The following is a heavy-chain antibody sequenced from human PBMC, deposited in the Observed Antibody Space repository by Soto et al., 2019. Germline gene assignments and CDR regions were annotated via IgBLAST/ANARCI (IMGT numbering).Heavy chain of an antibody. Sequence: ASVKVSCKASGYTFTSYDINWVRQATGQGFEWMGWMNPNSGNTGYAQKFQGRVTMTRDTSITTAYMELSSLRSEDTAVYYCARDPPYSSGWYAGFDPWGQGTLVTVSS. CDR2: MNPNSGNT. J-gene: IGHJ5*02. CDR1: GYTFTSYD. CDR3: ARDPPYSSGWYAGFDP. D-gene: IGHD6-19*01. V-gene: IGHV1-8*01.